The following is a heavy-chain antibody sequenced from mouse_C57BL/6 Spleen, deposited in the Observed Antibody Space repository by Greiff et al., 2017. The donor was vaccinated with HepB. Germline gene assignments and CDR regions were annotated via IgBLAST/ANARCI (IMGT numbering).Heavy chain of an antibody. J-gene: IGHJ1*03. CDR2: IDPSDSYT. CDR1: GYTFTSYW. V-gene: IGHV1-69*01. CDR3: ARGDYCGSSNWYFDV. D-gene: IGHD1-1*01. Sequence: QVQLQQPGAELVMPGASVKLSCKASGYTFTSYWMHWVKQRPGQGLEWIGEIDPSDSYTNYNQKFKGKSTLTVDKSSSTAYMQLSSLTSEDSAVYYCARGDYCGSSNWYFDVWGTGTTVTVSS.